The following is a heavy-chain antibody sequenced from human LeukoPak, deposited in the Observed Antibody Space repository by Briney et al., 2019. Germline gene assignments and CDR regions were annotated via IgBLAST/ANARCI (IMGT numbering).Heavy chain of an antibody. Sequence: SVKVSCKASGGTFSSYTISWVRQAPGQGLEWMGRIIPILGIANYAQKFQGRVTITADKSTSTAYMELSSLRSEDTAVYDCAREVTMVRGVIMTPYLDYWGQGTLVTVSS. D-gene: IGHD3-10*01. CDR1: GGTFSSYT. CDR2: IIPILGIA. J-gene: IGHJ4*02. V-gene: IGHV1-69*04. CDR3: AREVTMVRGVIMTPYLDY.